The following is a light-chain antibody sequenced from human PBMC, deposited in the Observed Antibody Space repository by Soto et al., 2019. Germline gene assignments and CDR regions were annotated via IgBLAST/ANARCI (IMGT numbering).Light chain of an antibody. V-gene: IGKV1-12*01. CDR1: QGISSW. Sequence: SQLTQSPYSVTPSVADRVTITCRASQGISSWLAWYQQKPGKAPKLLIYDASSLESGVPSRFSGSGSGTEFTLTISSLEPEDFAAYYCLQYDNYPWTFGQGTKVDIK. CDR2: DAS. CDR3: LQYDNYPWT. J-gene: IGKJ1*01.